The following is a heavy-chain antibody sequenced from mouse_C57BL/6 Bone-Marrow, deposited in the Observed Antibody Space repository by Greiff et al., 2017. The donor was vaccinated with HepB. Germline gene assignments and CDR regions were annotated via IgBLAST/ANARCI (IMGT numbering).Heavy chain of an antibody. CDR2: ISYDGSN. V-gene: IGHV3-6*01. CDR3: AREGGRRYFDY. CDR1: GYSITSGYY. J-gene: IGHJ2*01. D-gene: IGHD3-3*01. Sequence: DVQLQESGPGLVKPSQSLSLTCSVTGYSITSGYYWNWIRQFPGNKLEWMGYISYDGSNNYNPSLKNRISITRDTSKNQFFLKLNSVTTEDTATYYCAREGGRRYFDYWGQGTTLTVSS.